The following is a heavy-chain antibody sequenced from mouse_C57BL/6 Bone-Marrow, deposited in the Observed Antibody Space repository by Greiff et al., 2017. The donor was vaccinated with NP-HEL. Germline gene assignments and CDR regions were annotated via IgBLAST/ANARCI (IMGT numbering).Heavy chain of an antibody. D-gene: IGHD1-1*01. J-gene: IGHJ2*01. CDR2: INPYNGGT. V-gene: IGHV1-19*01. CDR3: ARASITTVVALDY. Sequence: VQLQQSGPVLVKPGASVKMSCKASGYTFTDYYMNWVKQSHGKSLEWIGVINPYNGGTSYNQKFKGKATLTVDKSSSTAYMELNSLTSEDSAVYYCARASITTVVALDYWGQGTTLTVSS. CDR1: GYTFTDYY.